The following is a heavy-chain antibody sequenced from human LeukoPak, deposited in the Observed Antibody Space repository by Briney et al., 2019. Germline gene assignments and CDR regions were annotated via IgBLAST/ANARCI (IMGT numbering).Heavy chain of an antibody. D-gene: IGHD2-15*01. V-gene: IGHV3-33*01. CDR2: IWYDGSNK. J-gene: IGHJ6*02. CDR3: ARAHCSGGSSYGNYYYYYGMDV. CDR1: GFTFSSYG. Sequence: GGSLRLSCAASGFTFSSYGMHWVRQAPGKGLEWVAVIWYDGSNKYHADSVKGRFTISRDNSKNTLYLQMNSLRVEDTAVYYCARAHCSGGSSYGNYYYYYGMDVWGQGTTVTVSS.